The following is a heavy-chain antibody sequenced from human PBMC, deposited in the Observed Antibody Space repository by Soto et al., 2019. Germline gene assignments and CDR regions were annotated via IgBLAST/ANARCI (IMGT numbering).Heavy chain of an antibody. Sequence: EVQLLESGGGLVQPGGSLRLSCVGSGFFFSSYTMTWVRQAPGKGLEWVSSFSATSENTYYADSVRGRFTISRDNSNNALFLQMHSLTAEDTALYYCARARDQLWVRLPSDYWRQGILVIVSS. CDR2: FSATSENT. D-gene: IGHD2-2*01. V-gene: IGHV3-23*01. J-gene: IGHJ4*02. CDR1: GFFFSSYT. CDR3: ARARDQLWVRLPSDY.